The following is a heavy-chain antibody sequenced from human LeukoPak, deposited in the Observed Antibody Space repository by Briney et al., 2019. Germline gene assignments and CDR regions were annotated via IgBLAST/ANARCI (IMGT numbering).Heavy chain of an antibody. CDR1: GFTLSSYS. CDR3: ARDDGRVITDSYFDY. V-gene: IGHV3-30*04. CDR2: ISSDGNNK. Sequence: GGSLRLSCAASGFTLSSYSIHWVRQAPGMGLEWVAVISSDGNNKYYADSVRGRFTVSRDNSKNTLSLQMDNLRPEDTAVYYCARDDGRVITDSYFDYWGQGTLVSVSS. J-gene: IGHJ4*02. D-gene: IGHD1-14*01.